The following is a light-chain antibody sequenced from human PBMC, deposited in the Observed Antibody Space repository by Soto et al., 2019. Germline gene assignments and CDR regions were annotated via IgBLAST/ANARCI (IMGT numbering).Light chain of an antibody. CDR2: DVS. CDR3: SYYRSRTFVV. CDR1: SSDVGGYNY. Sequence: QSALTQPASVSGSPGQSITISCTGTSSDVGGYNYVSWYQQHPGKAPNLMIYDVSNRPSGVSNRFSGSKSGNTASLTISGLEAEDEADYYWSYYRSRTFVVFGGGTKVTVL. V-gene: IGLV2-14*01. J-gene: IGLJ2*01.